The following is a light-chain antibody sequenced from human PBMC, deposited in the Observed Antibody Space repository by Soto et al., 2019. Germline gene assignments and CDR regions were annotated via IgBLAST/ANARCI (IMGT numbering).Light chain of an antibody. V-gene: IGKV1-5*03. J-gene: IGKJ1*01. CDR3: QHYNSYSEA. Sequence: DIQMTQSPSTLSGSVGDRVTITCRASQTISSWLAWYQPTPGKAPKLLIYKASTLKSGVPSRFSGSGSGTEFTLTISSLQPDDFATYYGQHYNSYSEAFGQGTKVDIK. CDR1: QTISSW. CDR2: KAS.